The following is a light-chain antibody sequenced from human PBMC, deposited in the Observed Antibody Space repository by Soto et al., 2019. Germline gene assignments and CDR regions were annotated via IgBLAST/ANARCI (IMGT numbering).Light chain of an antibody. V-gene: IGKV1-39*01. Sequence: ITQSKTSLSASLEDRVIITCRASQSISNHLNWYQQKPGKAPKLLIFAASSLQSGVPSRFSGSRSGPDFTLTISSLQPEDFATYYCQHSYSSPQTFGQGTKVDIK. CDR2: AAS. CDR3: QHSYSSPQT. J-gene: IGKJ1*01. CDR1: QSISNH.